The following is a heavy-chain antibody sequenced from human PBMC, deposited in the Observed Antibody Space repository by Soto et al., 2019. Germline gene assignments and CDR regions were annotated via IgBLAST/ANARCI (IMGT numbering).Heavy chain of an antibody. CDR2: IYYSGST. CDR3: ARVVRGAAGPYYYYGMDV. D-gene: IGHD6-13*01. J-gene: IGHJ6*02. Sequence: SETLSLTCTVSGGSISSYYWSWIRQPPGKGLEWIGYIYYSGSTNYSPSLKSRVTISVDTSKNQFSLKLSSVTAADTAVYYCARVVRGAAGPYYYYGMDVWGQGTTVTVSS. CDR1: GGSISSYY. V-gene: IGHV4-59*01.